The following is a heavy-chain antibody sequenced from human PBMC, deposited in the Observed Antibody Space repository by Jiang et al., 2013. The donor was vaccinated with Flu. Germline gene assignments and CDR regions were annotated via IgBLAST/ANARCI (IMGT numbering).Heavy chain of an antibody. D-gene: IGHD6-6*01. V-gene: IGHV1-2*02. Sequence: VKKPGASVKVSCKASGYTFTGYYMRWVRQAPGQGLEWMGWINPNSGGTNYAQEFQGRVTMTRDTSISTAYMELSRLRSDDTAVYYCARPPPLRSSYTNYYYGMDVWGQGTTVTVSS. J-gene: IGHJ6*02. CDR1: GYTFTGYY. CDR3: ARPPPLRSSYTNYYYGMDV. CDR2: INPNSGGT.